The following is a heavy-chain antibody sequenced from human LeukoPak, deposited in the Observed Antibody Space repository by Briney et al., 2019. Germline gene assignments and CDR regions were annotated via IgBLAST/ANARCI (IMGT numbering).Heavy chain of an antibody. Sequence: GGSLRLSCAASGFIVSSNYMSWVRQAPGKGLEWVAVIADDGKDKHYVESVKGRFTISRDNSKNTLYLQMNSLRVEDTAVYYCARDRHIAAAGYYFDYWGQGTLVTVSS. CDR2: IADDGKDK. D-gene: IGHD6-25*01. J-gene: IGHJ4*02. CDR3: ARDRHIAAAGYYFDY. CDR1: GFIVSSNY. V-gene: IGHV3-30*03.